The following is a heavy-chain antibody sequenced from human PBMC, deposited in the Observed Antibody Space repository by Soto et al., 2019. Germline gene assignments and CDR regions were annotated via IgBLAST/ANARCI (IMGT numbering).Heavy chain of an antibody. CDR1: GFTVSSYS. J-gene: IGHJ6*02. D-gene: IGHD2-2*01. CDR2: ISSSSSYI. V-gene: IGHV3-21*01. CDR3: ARDFVVVQAAYDPIGIDV. Sequence: GGSLRLSCAASGFTVSSYSMNWVRQAPGKGLEWVSSISSSSSYIYYADSVKGRFTISRDNAKNSLYLQMNSLRAEDTAVYYCARDFVVVQAAYDPIGIDVWGQGTPVTVSS.